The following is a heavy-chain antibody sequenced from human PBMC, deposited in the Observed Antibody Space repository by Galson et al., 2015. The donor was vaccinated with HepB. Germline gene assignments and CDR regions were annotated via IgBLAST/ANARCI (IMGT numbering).Heavy chain of an antibody. D-gene: IGHD6-13*01. J-gene: IGHJ6*02. CDR3: ARGQLTRYYWSMDV. Sequence: SVKVSCKASGYTFTGYYMHWVRQAPGQGLEWMGRINPNSGGTNYAQKFQGRVTMTRDTSISTAYMELSRLRSDDTAVYYCARGQLTRYYWSMDVWGQGTTATVSS. CDR1: GYTFTGYY. CDR2: INPNSGGT. V-gene: IGHV1-2*06.